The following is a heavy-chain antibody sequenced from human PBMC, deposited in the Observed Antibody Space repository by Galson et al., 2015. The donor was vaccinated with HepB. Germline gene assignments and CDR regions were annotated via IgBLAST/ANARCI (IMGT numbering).Heavy chain of an antibody. D-gene: IGHD3-3*02. J-gene: IGHJ4*02. CDR3: ARDSVAFLAWLAGHFDY. CDR1: GYTFTSYY. Sequence: SVKVSCKASGYTFTSYYMHWVRQAPGQGLEWMGRINPSGGSTGYAQKFHGRVTMTRDTSTSTVYKELGSLRSEDTAVYYCARDSVAFLAWLAGHFDYWGQGTLVTVSS. CDR2: INPSGGST. V-gene: IGHV1-46*01.